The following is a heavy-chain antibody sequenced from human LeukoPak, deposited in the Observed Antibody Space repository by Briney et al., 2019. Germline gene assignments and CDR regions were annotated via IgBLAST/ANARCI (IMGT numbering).Heavy chain of an antibody. D-gene: IGHD4-17*01. Sequence: GASVKVSCKAAGYTFTSYVISWVRQAPGQGVEGMGWISAYNGNTNYAQKLQGRVTMTTDTSRSTAYMELRILRSDDTAVHYCARGNGDPGLEEWGLGYLVTVSS. V-gene: IGHV1-18*01. J-gene: IGHJ4*02. CDR2: ISAYNGNT. CDR3: ARGNGDPGLEE. CDR1: GYTFTSYV.